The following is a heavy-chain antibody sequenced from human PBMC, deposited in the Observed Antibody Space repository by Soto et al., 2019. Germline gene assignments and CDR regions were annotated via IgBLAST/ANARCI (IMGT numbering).Heavy chain of an antibody. CDR2: IYYSGST. D-gene: IGHD3-22*01. J-gene: IGHJ4*02. Sequence: PSETLSLTCTVSGGSISSGGYYWSWIRQHPGKGLEWIGYIYYSGSTYYNPSLKSRVTISVDTSKNQFSLKLSSVTAADTAVYYCARGGSGYLQGYFDYRGQRTLVTVSS. V-gene: IGHV4-31*03. CDR1: GGSISSGGYY. CDR3: ARGGSGYLQGYFDY.